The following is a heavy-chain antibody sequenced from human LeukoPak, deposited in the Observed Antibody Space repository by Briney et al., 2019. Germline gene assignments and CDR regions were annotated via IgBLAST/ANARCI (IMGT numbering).Heavy chain of an antibody. Sequence: PGGSLRLSCAASGFTFSDYYMSWIRQAPGKGLEWVSYISSSGSTIYYADSVKGRFTISRYNAKNSLYLQMNSLRAEDTAVYYCARAVRYSGWSNFDYWGQGTLVTVSS. D-gene: IGHD5-12*01. CDR2: ISSSGSTI. CDR1: GFTFSDYY. J-gene: IGHJ4*02. CDR3: ARAVRYSGWSNFDY. V-gene: IGHV3-11*01.